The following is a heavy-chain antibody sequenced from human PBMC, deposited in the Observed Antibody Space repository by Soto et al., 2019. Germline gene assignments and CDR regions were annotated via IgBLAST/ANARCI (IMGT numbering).Heavy chain of an antibody. CDR3: AKDSEEQLHDYYYYYGMDV. CDR2: ISAYNGNT. CDR1: GYTFTSYG. D-gene: IGHD1-26*01. V-gene: IGHV1-18*01. Sequence: ASVKVSCKASGYTFTSYGISWVRQAPGQGLEWMGWISAYNGNTNYAQKLQGRVTMTTDTSTSTAYMELRSLRSDDTAVYYCAKDSEEQLHDYYYYYGMDVWGQGTTVTVSS. J-gene: IGHJ6*02.